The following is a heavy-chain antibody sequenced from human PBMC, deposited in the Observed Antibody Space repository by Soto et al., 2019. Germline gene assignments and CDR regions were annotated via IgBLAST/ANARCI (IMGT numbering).Heavy chain of an antibody. D-gene: IGHD6-13*01. CDR3: ARGVYSSSWYDGMDV. J-gene: IGHJ6*02. CDR2: ISSSSSYI. Sequence: GGSLRLSCAAFGFTFSSYSMNWVRQAPGKGLEWVSSISSSSSYIYYADSVKGRFTISRDNAKNSLYLQMNSLRAEDTAVYYCARGVYSSSWYDGMDVWGQGTTVTVSS. CDR1: GFTFSSYS. V-gene: IGHV3-21*01.